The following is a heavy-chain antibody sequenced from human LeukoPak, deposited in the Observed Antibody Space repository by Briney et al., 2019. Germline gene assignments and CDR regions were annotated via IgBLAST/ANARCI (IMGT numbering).Heavy chain of an antibody. Sequence: SETLSLTCSVSGGSISSYYWSWIRQPPGQGLEWMGNIYYSGSTNYNPSLKSRVTISVDTSKNQFSLKLSSVTAADTAVYYCARGLLDGYTHPAAFDIWGQGTMVTVSS. CDR2: IYYSGST. CDR1: GGSISSYY. V-gene: IGHV4-59*01. CDR3: ARGLLDGYTHPAAFDI. J-gene: IGHJ3*02. D-gene: IGHD5-24*01.